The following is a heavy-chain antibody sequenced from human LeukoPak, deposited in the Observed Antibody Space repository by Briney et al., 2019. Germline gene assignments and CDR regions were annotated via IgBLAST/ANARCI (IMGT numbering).Heavy chain of an antibody. CDR2: ISSSSSYI. CDR1: GFTFSSYS. V-gene: IGHV3-21*01. Sequence: GGSLRLSCAASGFTFSSYSMNWVRQAPGKGLEWVSSISSSSSYIYYADSVKGRFTISRDNAKNSLYLQMNSLRAEDTAVYYCARRDSSGSFYYYYMDVWGKGTTVTVSS. D-gene: IGHD3-22*01. CDR3: ARRDSSGSFYYYYMDV. J-gene: IGHJ6*03.